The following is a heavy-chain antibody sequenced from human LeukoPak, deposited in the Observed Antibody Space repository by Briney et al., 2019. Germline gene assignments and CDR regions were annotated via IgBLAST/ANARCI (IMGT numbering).Heavy chain of an antibody. CDR3: ARDLVVAPYNWFDP. CDR2: MQISGIT. V-gene: IGHV4-4*07. J-gene: IGHJ5*02. Sequence: SETLSLTCTVSGGSISSYYWSWIRQPAGKGLEWIGRMQISGITNYNPSLQSRVTMSLDTSKTQFSLKLSSVTAADTAVYYCARDLVVAPYNWFDPWGQGTLVTVSS. CDR1: GGSISSYY. D-gene: IGHD2-2*01.